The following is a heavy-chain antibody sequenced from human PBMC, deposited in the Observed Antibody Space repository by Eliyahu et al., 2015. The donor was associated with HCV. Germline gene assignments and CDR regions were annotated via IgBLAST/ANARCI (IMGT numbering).Heavy chain of an antibody. J-gene: IGHJ6*02. D-gene: IGHD1-7*01. CDR3: ARDGAYNWNYEANYYYGMDV. Sequence: QVQLQESGPGLVKPSETLSLTCTVSGGSISSYYWSWIRQPAGKGLEWVGRIYTSGSTNYNPSLKSRVTMSVDTSKNQFSLKLSSVTAADTAVYYCARDGAYNWNYEANYYYGMDVWGQGTTVTVSS. CDR2: IYTSGST. CDR1: GGSISSYY. V-gene: IGHV4-4*07.